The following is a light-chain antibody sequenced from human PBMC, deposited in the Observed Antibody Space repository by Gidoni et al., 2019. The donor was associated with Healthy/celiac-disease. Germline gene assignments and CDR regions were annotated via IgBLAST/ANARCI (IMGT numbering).Light chain of an antibody. Sequence: PGKTARITCGGNNIGSKSVHWYQQKPGQAPVLVIYYDSDRPSGIPERFSGSNSGNTATLTISRVEAGDEADYYCQVWDSSSDQQVFGTGTKVTVL. CDR1: NIGSKS. CDR2: YDS. J-gene: IGLJ1*01. CDR3: QVWDSSSDQQV. V-gene: IGLV3-21*04.